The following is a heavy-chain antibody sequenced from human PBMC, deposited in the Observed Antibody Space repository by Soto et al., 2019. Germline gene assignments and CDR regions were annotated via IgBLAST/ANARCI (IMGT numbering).Heavy chain of an antibody. Sequence: QVQLVQSGAEEKKPGASVKVSCKASGYTFTSYAMHWVRQAPGQRLEWMGWINAGNGNTKYSQKFQGRVTITRDTSASTAYMELSSLRSEDTAVYYCARDLGIVATIGYWGQGTLVTVSS. V-gene: IGHV1-3*05. CDR1: GYTFTSYA. J-gene: IGHJ4*02. CDR2: INAGNGNT. CDR3: ARDLGIVATIGY. D-gene: IGHD5-12*01.